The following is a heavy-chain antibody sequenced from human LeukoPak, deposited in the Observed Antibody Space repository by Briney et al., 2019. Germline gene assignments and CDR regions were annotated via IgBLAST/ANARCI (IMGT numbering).Heavy chain of an antibody. Sequence: GGSLRLSCAASGFTFSSYEMNWVRQAPGKGLEWVSYISCSGSTIYYADSVKGRFTISRDNAKNSLYLQMNSLRAEDTAVYYCASMTTVTKYYYYYGMDVWGQGTTVTVSS. CDR2: ISCSGSTI. J-gene: IGHJ6*02. V-gene: IGHV3-48*03. CDR1: GFTFSSYE. CDR3: ASMTTVTKYYYYYGMDV. D-gene: IGHD4-17*01.